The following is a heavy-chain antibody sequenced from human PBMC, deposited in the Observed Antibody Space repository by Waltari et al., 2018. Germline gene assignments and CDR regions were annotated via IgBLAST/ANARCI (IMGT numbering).Heavy chain of an antibody. CDR3: ARHLYSIDYLELAK. D-gene: IGHD3-22*01. CDR2: ISDSGVIT. CDR1: GFIFIIFA. V-gene: IGHV3-23*01. J-gene: IGHJ4*02. Sequence: EEHLLESGGGLAQPGGSLSLPCAAPGFIFIIFALGWVRQAPGKGLEWVSGISDSGVITKYADSVKGRFTVSRDNSKNTVFLHLNSLRAEDTAIYYCARHLYSIDYLELAKWGQGTLVTVSS.